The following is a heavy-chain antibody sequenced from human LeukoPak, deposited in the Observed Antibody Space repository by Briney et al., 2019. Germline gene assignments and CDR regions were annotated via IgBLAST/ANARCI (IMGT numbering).Heavy chain of an antibody. CDR1: GYNFISYG. D-gene: IGHD2-2*01. J-gene: IGHJ2*01. V-gene: IGHV1-18*01. Sequence: GASVKVSCKASGYNFISYGISWVRQAPGQGLEWMGWISAYNGDTDYAQKVQGRVAMNRDTSTSTAYMELRSLRSDDTAVYYCARGPYPYWYFDLWGRGTLVTVSS. CDR3: ARGPYPYWYFDL. CDR2: ISAYNGDT.